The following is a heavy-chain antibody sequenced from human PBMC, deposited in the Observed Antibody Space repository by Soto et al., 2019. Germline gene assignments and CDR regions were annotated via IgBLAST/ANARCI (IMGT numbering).Heavy chain of an antibody. Sequence: PGGSLRLSCAASGFTFSSYGMHWVRQAPGKGLEWVAVISYDGSNKYYADSVKGRFTISRDNSKNTLYLQMNSLRAEDTAVYYCAKSIVGATILLADAFDIWGQGTMVTVS. CDR3: AKSIVGATILLADAFDI. V-gene: IGHV3-30*18. D-gene: IGHD1-26*01. CDR2: ISYDGSNK. J-gene: IGHJ3*02. CDR1: GFTFSSYG.